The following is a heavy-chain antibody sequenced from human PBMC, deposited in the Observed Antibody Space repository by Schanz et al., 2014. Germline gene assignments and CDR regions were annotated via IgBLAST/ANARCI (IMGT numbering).Heavy chain of an antibody. CDR3: ARKMKLGVYGGKGHDSLDI. D-gene: IGHD4-17*01. V-gene: IGHV3-66*01. CDR1: GFSVGNKY. J-gene: IGHJ3*02. Sequence: EVQLVESGGGLVQPGGSLRLSCAASGFSVGNKYMTWVRQAPGKGLEWVSFVHPGGSTYYPDSVTGRFTISRDNAKNTLYLQMNTLRAEDTAVYYCARKMKLGVYGGKGHDSLDIWGQGTMVTVSS. CDR2: VHPGGST.